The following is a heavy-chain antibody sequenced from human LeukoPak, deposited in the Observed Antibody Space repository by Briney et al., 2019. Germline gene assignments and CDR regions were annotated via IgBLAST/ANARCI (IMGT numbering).Heavy chain of an antibody. CDR3: ARVVAAAGTLGYYYMDV. CDR1: GGSISSYY. CDR2: IYYSGST. D-gene: IGHD6-13*01. Sequence: SETLSLTCTVSGGSISSYYWSWIRQPPGKGLEWIGYIYYSGSTNYNPSLKSRVTISVDTSKNQFSLKLSSVTAADTAVYYCARVVAAAGTLGYYYMDVWGKGTTVTVSS. V-gene: IGHV4-59*01. J-gene: IGHJ6*03.